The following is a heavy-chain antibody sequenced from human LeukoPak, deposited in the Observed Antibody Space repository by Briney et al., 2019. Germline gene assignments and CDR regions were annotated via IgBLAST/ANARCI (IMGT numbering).Heavy chain of an antibody. J-gene: IGHJ4*02. CDR3: AKDWGEYFDYVWGGFTSFDF. Sequence: GGSLRLSCAASGFTFSSYGMHWVRQAPGKGLEWVAFIRYDGSNKYYADSVKGRFTISRDNSKNTLYLQMNSLRAEDTAVYYCAKDWGEYFDYVWGGFTSFDFWGQGTLVTVSS. D-gene: IGHD3-16*01. V-gene: IGHV3-30*02. CDR2: IRYDGSNK. CDR1: GFTFSSYG.